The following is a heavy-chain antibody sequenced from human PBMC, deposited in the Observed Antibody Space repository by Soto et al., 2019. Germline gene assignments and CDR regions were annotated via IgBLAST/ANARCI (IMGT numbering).Heavy chain of an antibody. J-gene: IGHJ4*02. CDR3: ARDLGSNYYFDY. CDR1: GGSISSGGYS. Sequence: TSETLSLTCTVSGGSISSGGYSWSWIRQHPGKGLEWIGYIYSSGSTYYNPSLKSRVTISVDTSKNQFSLKLSSVTAADTAVYYCARDLGSNYYFDYWGQGTLVTVSS. CDR2: IYSSGST. D-gene: IGHD4-4*01. V-gene: IGHV4-31*03.